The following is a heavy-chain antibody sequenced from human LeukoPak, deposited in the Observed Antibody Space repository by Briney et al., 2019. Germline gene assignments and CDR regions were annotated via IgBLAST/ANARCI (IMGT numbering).Heavy chain of an antibody. CDR1: GFTFSSYA. Sequence: PGGSLRLSCAASGFTFSSYAMSWVRQAPGKGLEWVSAISGSGGSTYYADSVKGRFTISRDNAKNSLYLQMNSLTTEDTALYYCAKDYDRTPGYSSAWYYWGQGTLVTVSS. D-gene: IGHD6-19*01. J-gene: IGHJ4*02. CDR3: AKDYDRTPGYSSAWYY. V-gene: IGHV3-23*01. CDR2: ISGSGGST.